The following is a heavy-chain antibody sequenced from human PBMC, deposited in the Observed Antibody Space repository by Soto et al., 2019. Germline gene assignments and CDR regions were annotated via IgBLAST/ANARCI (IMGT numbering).Heavy chain of an antibody. CDR2: IYYSGST. V-gene: IGHV4-30-4*01. J-gene: IGHJ5*02. D-gene: IGHD2-2*01. CDR1: GGSISSGDYY. CDR3: ARGFENVVVPAARENWFDP. Sequence: PSETLSLTCTVSGGSISSGDYYWSWIRQPPGKGLEWIGYIYYSGSTYYNPSLKSRVTISVDTSKNQFSLKLSSVTAADTAVYYCARGFENVVVPAARENWFDPWGQGTLVTVS.